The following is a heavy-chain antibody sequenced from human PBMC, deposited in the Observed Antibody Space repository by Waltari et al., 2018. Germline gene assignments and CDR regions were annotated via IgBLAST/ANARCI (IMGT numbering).Heavy chain of an antibody. V-gene: IGHV4-34*01. J-gene: IGHJ4*02. D-gene: IGHD1-26*01. CDR2: INHSGST. CDR1: GGSFSGYY. CDR3: ARGRVGGSSPFDY. Sequence: QVQLQQWGAGLLKPSETLSLTCAVYGGSFSGYYWSWIRQPPGKGLEWIGEINHSGSTNYNPSLKSRVTISVDTSKNQFSLKLSSVTAADTAVYYCARGRVGGSSPFDYWGQGTLVTVSS.